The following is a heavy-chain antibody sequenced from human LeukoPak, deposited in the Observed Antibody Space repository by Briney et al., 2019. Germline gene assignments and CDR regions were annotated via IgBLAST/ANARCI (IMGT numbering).Heavy chain of an antibody. CDR3: ARDKHYYDSSGYEIDY. Sequence: SETLSLTCTVSGGSVSSSSYYWGWIRQPPGKGLEWIGIIYYSGSTYYNPSLKSRVTISVDTSKNQFSLKLSSVTAADTAVYYCARDKHYYDSSGYEIDYWGQGTLVTVSS. J-gene: IGHJ4*02. CDR2: IYYSGST. D-gene: IGHD3-22*01. V-gene: IGHV4-39*07. CDR1: GGSVSSSSYY.